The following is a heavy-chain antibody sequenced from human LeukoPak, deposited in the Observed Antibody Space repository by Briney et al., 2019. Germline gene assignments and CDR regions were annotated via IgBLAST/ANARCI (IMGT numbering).Heavy chain of an antibody. J-gene: IGHJ4*02. CDR3: ARSAAGRDGYKRFDY. CDR1: GGTFSSYA. D-gene: IGHD5-24*01. CDR2: IIPIFGTA. Sequence: SVNVSCKASGGTFSSYAISWVRQAPGQGLEWMGGIIPIFGTANYAQKFQGRVTITADESTSTAYMELSSLRSEDTAVYYCARSAAGRDGYKRFDYWGQGTLVTVSS. V-gene: IGHV1-69*01.